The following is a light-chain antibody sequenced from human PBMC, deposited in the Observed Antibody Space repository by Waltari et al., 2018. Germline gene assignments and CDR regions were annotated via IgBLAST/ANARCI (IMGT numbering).Light chain of an antibody. CDR2: GAS. V-gene: IGKV1-5*01. Sequence: DILMTQSPSTLSASVGDRVTITCRAIQSINPYLAWYQQKPRKAPKLLIYGASTLESGVPGRFSGTGSGTEFTLTISSLQPDDFATYYCQRYNSYANTFGQGTKVDIK. CDR3: QRYNSYANT. CDR1: QSINPY. J-gene: IGKJ2*01.